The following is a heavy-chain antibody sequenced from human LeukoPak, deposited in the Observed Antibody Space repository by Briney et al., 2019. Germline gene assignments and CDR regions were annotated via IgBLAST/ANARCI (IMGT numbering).Heavy chain of an antibody. J-gene: IGHJ5*02. V-gene: IGHV4-39*01. CDR2: IYYSGST. Sequence: SETLSLTCTVSGGSISRSNYYWGWIRQPPGKGLEWIGSIYYSGSTYYNPSLKSRVTISVDTSKNQFSLKLSSVTAADTPVYYCARSNYYGSGSYTCFGFDPWGQGTLVTVSS. CDR3: ARSNYYGSGSYTCFGFDP. D-gene: IGHD3-10*01. CDR1: GGSISRSNYY.